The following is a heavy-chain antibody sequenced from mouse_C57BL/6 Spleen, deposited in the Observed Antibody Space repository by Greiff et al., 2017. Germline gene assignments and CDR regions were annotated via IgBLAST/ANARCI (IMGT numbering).Heavy chain of an antibody. Sequence: EVQLVESGGGLVQPGGSLKLSCAASGFTFSDYYMYWVRQTPEKRLEWVAYISNGGGSTYYPDTVKGRFTISRDNAKNTLYLQMSRLKSEDTAMYYCARHDGFYAMDYWGQGTSVTVSS. CDR3: ARHDGFYAMDY. J-gene: IGHJ4*01. CDR1: GFTFSDYY. D-gene: IGHD1-1*01. CDR2: ISNGGGST. V-gene: IGHV5-12*01.